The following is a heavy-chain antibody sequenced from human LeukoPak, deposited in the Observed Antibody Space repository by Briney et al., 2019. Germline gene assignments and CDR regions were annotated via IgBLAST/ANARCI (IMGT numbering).Heavy chain of an antibody. CDR3: ARSGWYDDFDY. V-gene: IGHV3-48*01. D-gene: IGHD6-19*01. CDR1: GFPLNIYS. J-gene: IGHJ4*02. CDR2: LSRSTTII. Sequence: GGSLRLSCAASGFPLNIYSMNWVRQAPGKGLEWISYLSRSTTIIYYADSVKGRFTISRDNAKNSLYLQMNSLRAEDTAIYYCARSGWYDDFDYLGQGTLVTVSS.